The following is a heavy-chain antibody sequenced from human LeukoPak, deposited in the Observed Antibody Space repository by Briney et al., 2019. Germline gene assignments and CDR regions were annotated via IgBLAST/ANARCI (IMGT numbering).Heavy chain of an antibody. D-gene: IGHD3-22*01. J-gene: IGHJ4*02. Sequence: ASVKVSCKASGGTFSSYAISWVRQAPGQGLEWMGGIIPIFGTANYAQKFRGRVTITADESTSTAYMELSSLRSEDTAVYYCASHDSSGYYSYYFDYWGQGTLVTVSS. CDR3: ASHDSSGYYSYYFDY. V-gene: IGHV1-69*13. CDR2: IIPIFGTA. CDR1: GGTFSSYA.